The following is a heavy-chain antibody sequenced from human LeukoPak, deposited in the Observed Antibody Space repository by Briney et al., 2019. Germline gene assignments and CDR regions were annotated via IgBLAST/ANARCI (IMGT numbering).Heavy chain of an antibody. CDR1: GFTFSNYD. D-gene: IGHD1-1*01. V-gene: IGHV3-33*01. Sequence: PGRSLKLSCAASGFTFSNYDMHWVRQAPGKGLEWVAVIWSDGSNEYSTDSLKGRFTISRDNSKNTLYLQMNSLRAEDTAVYYCARPLEGTHYYYGMDVWGQGTTVTVSS. CDR2: IWSDGSNE. CDR3: ARPLEGTHYYYGMDV. J-gene: IGHJ6*02.